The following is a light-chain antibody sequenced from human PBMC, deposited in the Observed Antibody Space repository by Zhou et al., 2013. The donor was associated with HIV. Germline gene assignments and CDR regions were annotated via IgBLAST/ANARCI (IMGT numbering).Light chain of an antibody. CDR1: QSVSRY. CDR2: DAS. V-gene: IGKV3-11*01. CDR3: QQYYSFPWT. Sequence: EIVLTQSPANLSLSPGETATLSCRASQSVSRYLAWYQQKLGQAPRLLIYDASRRATGVPARFSGSGSGTDFTLTISCLQSEDFATYYCQQYYSFPWTFGQGTKVEIK. J-gene: IGKJ1*01.